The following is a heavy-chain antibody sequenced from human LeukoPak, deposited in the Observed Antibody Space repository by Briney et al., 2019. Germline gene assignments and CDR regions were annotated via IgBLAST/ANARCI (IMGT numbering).Heavy chain of an antibody. J-gene: IGHJ5*02. CDR3: ARVLRDIAVAGTGWFDP. CDR2: ISAYNGNT. V-gene: IGHV1-18*01. D-gene: IGHD6-19*01. Sequence: ASVKVSCKASGYTFTNYDIIWVRQAPGQGLEWMGWISAYNGNTKYAQKLQGRVTMTTDTSTSTAYMELRSLRSDDTAVYYCARVLRDIAVAGTGWFDPWGQGTLVTVSS. CDR1: GYTFTNYD.